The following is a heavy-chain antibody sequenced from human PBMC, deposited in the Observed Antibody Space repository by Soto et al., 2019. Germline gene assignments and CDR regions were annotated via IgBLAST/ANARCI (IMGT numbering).Heavy chain of an antibody. CDR3: ARDAARGYSGYDY. CDR2: IRYDGSNI. V-gene: IGHV3-33*01. CDR1: GSTFRGYG. D-gene: IGHD5-12*01. J-gene: IGHJ4*02. Sequence: GGSLRLSCAASGSTFRGYGMHWVRQAPGKGLEWVAVIRYDGSNINYADSVMGRFTISRDNSKNTLYLQMDSLRAEDTAVYYCARDAARGYSGYDYWGQGTLVTVSS.